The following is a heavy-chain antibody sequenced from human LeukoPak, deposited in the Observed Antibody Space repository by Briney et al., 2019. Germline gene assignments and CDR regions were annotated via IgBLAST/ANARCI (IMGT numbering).Heavy chain of an antibody. D-gene: IGHD3-3*01. J-gene: IGHJ3*02. CDR3: ARGSRFGVVGRDAFDI. V-gene: IGHV3-30*03. CDR1: EFTFSSYA. Sequence: GGSLRLSCAASEFTFSSYAMHWVRQAPGKGLEWVAVILYDGSNKKYADSVKGRFTISRDNAKNSLYLQVNSLRAEDTAVYYCARGSRFGVVGRDAFDIWGQGTVVTVSS. CDR2: ILYDGSNK.